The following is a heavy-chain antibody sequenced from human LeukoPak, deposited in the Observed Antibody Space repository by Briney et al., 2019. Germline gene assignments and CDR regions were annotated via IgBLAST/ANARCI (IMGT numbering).Heavy chain of an antibody. J-gene: IGHJ4*02. CDR1: GYTFTNYD. D-gene: IGHD1-14*01. CDR3: VRYPRTHYYFDC. V-gene: IGHV1-8*01. CDR2: MNPNSGHT. Sequence: GASVKVSCKASGYTFTNYDIYWVRQATGQGPEWMGWMNPNSGHTGYAQKFQGRVTMTRNTSISTAYMELSGLSSEDTAVYYCVRYPRTHYYFDCWGQGTLVTVSS.